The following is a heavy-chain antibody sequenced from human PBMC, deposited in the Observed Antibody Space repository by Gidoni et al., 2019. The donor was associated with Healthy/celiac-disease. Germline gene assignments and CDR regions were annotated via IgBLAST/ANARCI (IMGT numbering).Heavy chain of an antibody. Sequence: QVQLQESGPVLVKPSETLSLTCAVSGSSISSGYYWGWIRQPPGKGLEWIGSIYHSGSTYYNPSLKSRVTISVDTSKNQFSLKLSSVTAADTAVYYCARSPFLEWRYNWFDPWGQGTLVTVSS. CDR1: GSSISSGYY. V-gene: IGHV4-38-2*01. J-gene: IGHJ5*02. CDR2: IYHSGST. D-gene: IGHD3-3*02. CDR3: ARSPFLEWRYNWFDP.